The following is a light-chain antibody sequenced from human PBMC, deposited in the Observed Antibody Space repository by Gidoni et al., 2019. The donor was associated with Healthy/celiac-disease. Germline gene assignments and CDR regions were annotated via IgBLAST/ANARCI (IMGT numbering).Light chain of an antibody. J-gene: IGKJ2*01. Sequence: AIQLTQSPSSLSASVGDRVTITCRASQGISSALAWYQQKPGKAPKLLIYDASSLESGVPSRFRGSGSGTDLTITSSSLQPEDFANYYCQQFNSYPYTFGQGTKLEIK. V-gene: IGKV1-13*02. CDR3: QQFNSYPYT. CDR1: QGISSA. CDR2: DAS.